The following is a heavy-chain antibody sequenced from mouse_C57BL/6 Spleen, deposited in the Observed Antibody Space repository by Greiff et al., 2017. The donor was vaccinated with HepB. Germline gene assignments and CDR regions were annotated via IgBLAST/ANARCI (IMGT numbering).Heavy chain of an antibody. CDR3: TSNWDYYFDY. D-gene: IGHD4-1*01. CDR1: GYTFTVYV. J-gene: IGHJ2*01. CDR2: IDPETGGT. Sequence: VQLQQSGAVLVRPGASVTLSCKASGYTFTVYVMHWVLQTPVHGLEWIGAIDPETGGTAYNQKFKGKAILTADKSSSTAYMELRSLTSEDSAVYYCTSNWDYYFDYWGQGTTLTVSS. V-gene: IGHV1-15*01.